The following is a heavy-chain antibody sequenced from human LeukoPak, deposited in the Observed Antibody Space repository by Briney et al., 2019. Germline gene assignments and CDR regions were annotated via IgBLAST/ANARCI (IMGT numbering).Heavy chain of an antibody. CDR1: GGSISRSSHY. J-gene: IGHJ5*02. Sequence: SEPLSLTCTVSGGSISRSSHYGRWIRQPPGKVLEWIGRIFYSRNTYYNPSLKSRVNISVDTAKNQFSLKLSSVTAADTAVYYCARASLGRWFDRWGQGTLVTVSS. D-gene: IGHD7-27*01. CDR2: IFYSRNT. V-gene: IGHV4-39*07. CDR3: ARASLGRWFDR.